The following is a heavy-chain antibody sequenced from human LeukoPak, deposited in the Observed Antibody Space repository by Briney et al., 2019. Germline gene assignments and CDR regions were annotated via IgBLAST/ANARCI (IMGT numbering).Heavy chain of an antibody. V-gene: IGHV3-23*01. CDR2: IRSSGDST. D-gene: IGHD1-26*01. Sequence: GGSLRLSCAASGFTFSSYAMSWVRQAPGEGLEWVSTIRSSGDSTTYADSVKGRFTISRDNSRNTLYLQMNSLRGDDTAVYYCAKDVGKWESLHFFDYWGQGTLVTVSS. CDR1: GFTFSSYA. CDR3: AKDVGKWESLHFFDY. J-gene: IGHJ4*02.